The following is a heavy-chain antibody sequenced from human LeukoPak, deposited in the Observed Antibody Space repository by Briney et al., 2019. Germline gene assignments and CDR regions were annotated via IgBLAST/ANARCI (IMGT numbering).Heavy chain of an antibody. CDR3: AKGAVGYCSGGSCYSAVY. Sequence: PGGSPRLSCAASGFTFSSYAMSWVRQAPGKGLEWVSAISGSGGSTYYADSVKGRFTISRDNSKNTLYLQMNSLRAEDTAVYYCAKGAVGYCSGGSCYSAVYWGQGTLVTVSS. D-gene: IGHD2-15*01. CDR2: ISGSGGST. J-gene: IGHJ4*02. V-gene: IGHV3-23*01. CDR1: GFTFSSYA.